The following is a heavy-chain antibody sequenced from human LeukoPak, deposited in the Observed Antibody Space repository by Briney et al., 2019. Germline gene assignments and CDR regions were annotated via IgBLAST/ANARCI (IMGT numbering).Heavy chain of an antibody. CDR2: IRYDGSNK. D-gene: IGHD5-18*01. Sequence: GGSLRLSCAAPGFTFSSYGMHWVRQAPGKGLEWVAFIRYDGSNKYYADSVKGRFTISRDNSKNTLYLQMNSLRAEDTAVYYCAKYRGYSYGYLDYWGQGTLVTVSS. CDR3: AKYRGYSYGYLDY. V-gene: IGHV3-30*02. J-gene: IGHJ4*02. CDR1: GFTFSSYG.